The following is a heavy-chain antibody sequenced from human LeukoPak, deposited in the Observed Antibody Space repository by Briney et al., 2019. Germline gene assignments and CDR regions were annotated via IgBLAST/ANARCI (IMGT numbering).Heavy chain of an antibody. D-gene: IGHD3-10*01. CDR2: INPSGGST. CDR1: GYTFTSYY. Sequence: ASVKVSCKASGYTFTSYYMHWGRQAPGQGLEWMRIINPSGGSTSYAQKFQGRVTMTRDTSTTTVYMELSSLRSEDPAVYYCARDPGHGSGSLDYWGQGTLVTVSS. CDR3: ARDPGHGSGSLDY. J-gene: IGHJ4*02. V-gene: IGHV1-46*01.